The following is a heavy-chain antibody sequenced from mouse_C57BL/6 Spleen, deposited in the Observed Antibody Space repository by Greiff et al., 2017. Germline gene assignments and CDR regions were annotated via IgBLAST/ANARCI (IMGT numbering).Heavy chain of an antibody. D-gene: IGHD1-1*01. V-gene: IGHV1-55*01. J-gene: IGHJ4*01. Sequence: QVQLQQSGAELVKPGASVKMSCKASGYTFTSYWITWVKQRPGQGLEWIGDIYPGSGSTNYNEKFKSKATLTVDTSSSTAYMQLSSLTSEDSAVYYCARSGGSSPYAMDYWGQGTSVTVSS. CDR1: GYTFTSYW. CDR3: ARSGGSSPYAMDY. CDR2: IYPGSGST.